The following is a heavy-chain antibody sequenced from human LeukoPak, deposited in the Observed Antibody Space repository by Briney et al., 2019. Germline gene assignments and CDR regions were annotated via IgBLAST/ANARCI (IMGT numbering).Heavy chain of an antibody. CDR3: ARGQRLFGYYYYYMDV. V-gene: IGHV4-34*01. CDR1: GGSFSGYY. Sequence: SETLSLTCAVYGGSFSGYYWSWIRQPPGKGREWIGEINHSGSTNYNPSLKSRVTMSVDTSKNQFSLNLRSVTAADTAVYYCARGQRLFGYYYYYMDVWGKGSTVTVSS. D-gene: IGHD5-12*01. J-gene: IGHJ6*03. CDR2: INHSGST.